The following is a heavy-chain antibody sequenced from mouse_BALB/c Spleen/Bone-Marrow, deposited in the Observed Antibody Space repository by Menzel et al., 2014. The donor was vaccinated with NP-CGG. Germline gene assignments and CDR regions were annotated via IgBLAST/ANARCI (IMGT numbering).Heavy chain of an antibody. CDR2: IWAGGST. CDR1: GFSLTSYG. Sequence: VKLQESGPGLVSPSQRLSIPCTVSGFSLTSYGLHWVRQPPGKGLEWLGVIWAGGSTNYNSALMSRLSISKDNSKSQVFLKMNSLQTDDTAMYYCARDRFDVWGAGTTVTVSS. CDR3: ARDRFDV. V-gene: IGHV2-9*02. J-gene: IGHJ1*01.